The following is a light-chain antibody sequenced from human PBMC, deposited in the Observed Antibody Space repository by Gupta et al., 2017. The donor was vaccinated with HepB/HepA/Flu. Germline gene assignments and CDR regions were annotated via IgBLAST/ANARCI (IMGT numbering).Light chain of an antibody. Sequence: SYELTQPPSVSVSPGQTARITCSGDALRNKFVCWYQQKPGQAPVLLIYKDTQRPSGIPERISGSSSGATVTLTISGVQSEDEADYYCQSEDSSGTSVVFVGGTKLTVL. CDR2: KDT. J-gene: IGLJ2*01. V-gene: IGLV3-25*03. CDR1: ALRNKF. CDR3: QSEDSSGTSVV.